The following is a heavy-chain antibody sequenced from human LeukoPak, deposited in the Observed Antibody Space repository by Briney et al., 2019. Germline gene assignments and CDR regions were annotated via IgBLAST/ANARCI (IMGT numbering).Heavy chain of an antibody. CDR1: GFTFSSYG. CDR2: ISYDGSNK. J-gene: IGHJ4*02. V-gene: IGHV3-30*18. D-gene: IGHD6-13*01. Sequence: GRSLRLSCAASGFTFSSYGMHWVRQAPGKGLEWVAVISYDGSNKYYADSVKGRFTISRDNSKNTLYLQMNSLRAEDTAVYYCAKDLRGSSWYFDYWGQGTLVTVSS. CDR3: AKDLRGSSWYFDY.